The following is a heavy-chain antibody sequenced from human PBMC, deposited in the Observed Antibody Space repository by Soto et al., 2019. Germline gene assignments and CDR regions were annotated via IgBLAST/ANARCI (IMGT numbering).Heavy chain of an antibody. D-gene: IGHD6-19*01. J-gene: IGHJ6*02. CDR1: GFTFDDYA. V-gene: IGHV3-9*01. Sequence: PGGYVRLSCAASGFTFDDYAMHWVRRAPGKGLEWVSGISWNSGSIGYADSVKGRFTISRDNAKNSLYLQMNSLRAEDTALYYCANGGIGYSSGWYDDDYYYVMDGWGQGTTVTVS. CDR3: ANGGIGYSSGWYDDDYYYVMDG. CDR2: ISWNSGSI.